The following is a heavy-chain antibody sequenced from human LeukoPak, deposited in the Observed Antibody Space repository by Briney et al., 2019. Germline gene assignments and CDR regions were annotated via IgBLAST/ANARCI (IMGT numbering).Heavy chain of an antibody. CDR2: ISYDGSNK. J-gene: IGHJ4*02. CDR1: GFTFSSYA. Sequence: GGSLRLSCAASGFTFSSYAMHWARQAPGKGLEWVAVISYDGSNKYYADSVKGRFTISRDNSKNTLYLQMNSLRAEDTAVYYCASGAAAGSVWVYYFDYWGQGTLVTVSS. D-gene: IGHD6-13*01. V-gene: IGHV3-30*04. CDR3: ASGAAAGSVWVYYFDY.